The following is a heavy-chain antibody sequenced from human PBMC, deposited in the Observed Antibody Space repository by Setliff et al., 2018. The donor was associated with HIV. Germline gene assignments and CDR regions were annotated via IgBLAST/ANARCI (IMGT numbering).Heavy chain of an antibody. CDR1: GGSIRSGDYY. CDR2: IYYSGNT. CDR3: ARNIEWEPYAFDI. D-gene: IGHD1-26*01. J-gene: IGHJ3*02. V-gene: IGHV4-61*08. Sequence: SETLSLTCTVSGGSIRSGDYYWSWIRQPPGKGLEWIGYIYYSGNTIYNPSLKSRVTISVDTSKNQFSLKLTSVTAADTAVYYCARNIEWEPYAFDIWGQGTMVTVSS.